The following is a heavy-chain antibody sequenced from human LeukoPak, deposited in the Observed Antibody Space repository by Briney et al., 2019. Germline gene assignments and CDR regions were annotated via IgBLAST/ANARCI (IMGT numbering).Heavy chain of an antibody. Sequence: GGSLRLSCAASGFTFDDYAMHWVRQAPGKGLEWVSLISWDGGSTYYADSVKGRFTISRDNSKNSLHLQMNSLRAEDTALCYCAKDTGYYYYMDVWGKGTTVTVSS. CDR3: AKDTGYYYYMDV. V-gene: IGHV3-43D*03. J-gene: IGHJ6*03. CDR1: GFTFDDYA. CDR2: ISWDGGST.